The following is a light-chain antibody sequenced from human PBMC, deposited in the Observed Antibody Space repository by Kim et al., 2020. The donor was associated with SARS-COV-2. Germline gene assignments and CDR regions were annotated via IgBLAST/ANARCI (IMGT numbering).Light chain of an antibody. V-gene: IGLV3-1*01. J-gene: IGLJ2*01. CDR2: QDT. CDR3: QTWDRSTAV. CDR1: NLGVKY. Sequence: LSPGQPSNTPASGVNLGVKYACCYHQRPGQPPLLVLYQDTNRPSGIPQRFSASNSGNTATLTISGTQAMDEADYYCQTWDRSTAVFGGGTQLTVL.